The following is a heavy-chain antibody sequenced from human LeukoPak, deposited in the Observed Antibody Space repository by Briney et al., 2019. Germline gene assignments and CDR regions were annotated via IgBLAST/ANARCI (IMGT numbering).Heavy chain of an antibody. Sequence: ASVKVSCKASGYTFTSYGISWVRQAPGQGLEWMGWISAYNGNTNYAQKLQGRVTMTTDTSTSTAYMELRSLRSDDTAVYYCARVVEWELLRSYYYYYMDVWGKGTTVTVSS. CDR2: ISAYNGNT. V-gene: IGHV1-18*01. CDR3: ARVVEWELLRSYYYYYMDV. D-gene: IGHD1-26*01. J-gene: IGHJ6*03. CDR1: GYTFTSYG.